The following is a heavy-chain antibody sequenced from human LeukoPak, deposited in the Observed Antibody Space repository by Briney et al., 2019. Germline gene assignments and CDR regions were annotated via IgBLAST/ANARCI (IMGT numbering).Heavy chain of an antibody. V-gene: IGHV1-46*01. CDR1: GYTFTDYY. CDR2: INPSGGST. D-gene: IGHD1-26*01. Sequence: ASVKVSCKASGYTFTDYYMHWVRQAPGQGLEWMGIINPSGGSTSYAQKFQGRVTMTRDTSTSTVYMELGSLRSEDTAVYYCARSMGATREDYWGQGTLVTVSS. CDR3: ARSMGATREDY. J-gene: IGHJ4*02.